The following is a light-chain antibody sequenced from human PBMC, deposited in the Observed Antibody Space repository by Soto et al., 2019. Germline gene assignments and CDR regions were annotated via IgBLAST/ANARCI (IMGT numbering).Light chain of an antibody. Sequence: SYELTQPPSMSVSPGQTATITCSGADLGSKFACWYQQKPGQSPILVIYQDNKRPSGIPERFSGSNSGNTATLTISGTQPMDEADYYCQALDIRVLGEGTKVTV. J-gene: IGLJ3*02. CDR2: QDN. CDR1: DLGSKF. V-gene: IGLV3-1*01. CDR3: QALDIRV.